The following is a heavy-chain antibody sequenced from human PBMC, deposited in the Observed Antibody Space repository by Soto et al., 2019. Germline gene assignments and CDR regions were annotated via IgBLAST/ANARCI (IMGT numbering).Heavy chain of an antibody. Sequence: QVQLVQSGAELKNPGASVKVSCKASGYIFTNFPIHWVRQAPGQGLEWMGWINAANGDTGYSQKFQGRVTFTRDTSASIVYMEMSSLISEDTAVYYCARKDYYGSGCYYFDYWGQGTLVTVSS. D-gene: IGHD3-10*01. CDR2: INAANGDT. CDR3: ARKDYYGSGCYYFDY. CDR1: GYIFTNFP. J-gene: IGHJ4*02. V-gene: IGHV1-3*01.